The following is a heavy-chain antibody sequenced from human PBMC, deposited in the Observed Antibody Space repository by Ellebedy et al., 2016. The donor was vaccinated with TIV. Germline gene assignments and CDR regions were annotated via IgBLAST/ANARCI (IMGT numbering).Heavy chain of an antibody. CDR3: ARHAATVGAPNMDV. Sequence: SETLSLTCTVSGDSMNSYYWSWIRQPPVKGLEWIGYISYSMYYSGSTNYNPSLKSRVTISVDTSKNQFSLKVSSVTAADTAVYYCARHAATVGAPNMDVWGRGTTVTVSS. CDR1: GDSMNSYY. J-gene: IGHJ6*03. CDR2: ISYSMYYSGST. D-gene: IGHD4-23*01. V-gene: IGHV4-59*08.